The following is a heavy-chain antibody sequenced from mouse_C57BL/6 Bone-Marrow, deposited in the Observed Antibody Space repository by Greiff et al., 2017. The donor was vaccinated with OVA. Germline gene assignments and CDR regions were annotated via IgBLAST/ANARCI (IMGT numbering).Heavy chain of an antibody. J-gene: IGHJ3*01. CDR2: IDPEDGET. CDR1: GFNIKDYY. Sequence: VQLQQSGAELVKPGASVKLSCTASGFNIKDYYMHWVKQRTEQGLEWIGRIDPEDGETKYAPKVQGKATITADTSSNTAYLHLSSLTSEDTAVDYCANRLYYDYDGDWGQGTLVTVSA. V-gene: IGHV14-2*01. D-gene: IGHD2-4*01. CDR3: ANRLYYDYDGD.